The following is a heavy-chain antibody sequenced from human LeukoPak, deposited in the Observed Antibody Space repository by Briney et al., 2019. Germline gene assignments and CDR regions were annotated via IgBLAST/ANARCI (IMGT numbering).Heavy chain of an antibody. D-gene: IGHD3-10*01. Sequence: SETLSLTCTVSGSSISSYYWSWIRQPPGKGLEWIGYIYYSGSTNYNPSLKSRVTISVDTSKNQFSLKLSSVTAADTAVYYCARVNMVRGVIVFDYWGQGTLVTVSS. J-gene: IGHJ4*02. V-gene: IGHV4-59*01. CDR2: IYYSGST. CDR1: GSSISSYY. CDR3: ARVNMVRGVIVFDY.